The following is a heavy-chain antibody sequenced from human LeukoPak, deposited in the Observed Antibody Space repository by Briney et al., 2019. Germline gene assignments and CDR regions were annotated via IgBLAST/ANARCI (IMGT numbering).Heavy chain of an antibody. CDR2: ISAYNGNT. V-gene: IGHV1-18*01. Sequence: ASVTVSCTASGYTFTSYGISWVRPAPGQGLEWMGWISAYNGNTNYAQKLQGRVTMTTDTSTSTAYMELRSLRSDDTAVYYCARAAAHMLREWSIWGQGALVTVSS. CDR1: GYTFTSYG. J-gene: IGHJ4*02. CDR3: ARAAAHMLREWSI. D-gene: IGHD3-3*01.